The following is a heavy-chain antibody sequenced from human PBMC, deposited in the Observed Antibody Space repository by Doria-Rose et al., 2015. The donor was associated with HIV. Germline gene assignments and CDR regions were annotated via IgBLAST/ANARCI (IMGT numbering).Heavy chain of an antibody. V-gene: IGHV2-26*01. CDR2: IFSDDVR. J-gene: IGHJ4*02. Sequence: QITLKESGPVLVKPTGTLTLTCTVSGVSLSSPGMGVSWIRQPPGKALEWLANIFSDDVRTYQTSLKSILTISRCTAKSQVVLTMTDMDPVDTATYYCARIKSSRWYHKYYFDFWGQGTLVIVSA. CDR1: GVSLSSPGMG. D-gene: IGHD6-13*01. CDR3: ARIKSSRWYHKYYFDF.